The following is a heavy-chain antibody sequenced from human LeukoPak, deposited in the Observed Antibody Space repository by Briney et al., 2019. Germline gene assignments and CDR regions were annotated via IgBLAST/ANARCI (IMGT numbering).Heavy chain of an antibody. CDR1: GYTFTGYY. J-gene: IGHJ4*02. CDR2: INPNSGGT. Sequence: ASVKVSCKASGYTFTGYYMHWVRQAPGQGLEWMGWINPNSGGTNYAQTFQGRVTMTRDTSINTAYMELSRLRSDDTAVYYCAIPLRYGSGSYYNVWYFDYWGQGTLVTVSS. D-gene: IGHD3-10*01. V-gene: IGHV1-2*02. CDR3: AIPLRYGSGSYYNVWYFDY.